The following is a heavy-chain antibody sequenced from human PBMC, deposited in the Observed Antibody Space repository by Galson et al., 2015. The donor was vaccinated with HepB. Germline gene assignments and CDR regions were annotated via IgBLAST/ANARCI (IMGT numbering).Heavy chain of an antibody. J-gene: IGHJ4*02. D-gene: IGHD5-18*01. Sequence: SLRLSCAASGFSFSDYAMVWVRQAPGKGLEYVSAITDSGDNAIYTHSVRGRFTISRDNSKNRLYLQMNSLRAEDTAVYYCTRDGSGNRPESYFDYWGQGTLVTVSS. CDR1: GFSFSDYA. V-gene: IGHV3-23*01. CDR3: TRDGSGNRPESYFDY. CDR2: ITDSGDNA.